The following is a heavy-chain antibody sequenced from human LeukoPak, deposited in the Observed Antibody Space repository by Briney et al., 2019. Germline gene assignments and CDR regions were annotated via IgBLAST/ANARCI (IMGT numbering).Heavy chain of an antibody. Sequence: ASVKVSCKASGYTFTGYYMHWVRQATGQGLEWMGWISAYNGNTNYAQNLQGRVTMTTDTSTSTAYMELRSLRSDDTAVYYCARSGSRLLWFGETMGYFDYWGQGTLVTVSS. D-gene: IGHD3-10*01. V-gene: IGHV1-18*04. CDR3: ARSGSRLLWFGETMGYFDY. CDR1: GYTFTGYY. J-gene: IGHJ4*02. CDR2: ISAYNGNT.